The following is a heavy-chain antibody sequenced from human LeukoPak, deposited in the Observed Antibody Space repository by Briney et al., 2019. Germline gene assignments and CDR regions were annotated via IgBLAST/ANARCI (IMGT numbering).Heavy chain of an antibody. D-gene: IGHD4-17*01. J-gene: IGHJ6*03. Sequence: PGGSLRLSCAASEFTFSSFAMSWVRQPPGKGLEWVANIKQDGSEKYYVDSVKGRFTISRDNAKNSLYLQMNSLRAEDTAVYYCARVGYGDYVYYYYYYMDIWGKGTTVTVSS. CDR2: IKQDGSEK. CDR3: ARVGYGDYVYYYYYYMDI. V-gene: IGHV3-7*01. CDR1: EFTFSSFA.